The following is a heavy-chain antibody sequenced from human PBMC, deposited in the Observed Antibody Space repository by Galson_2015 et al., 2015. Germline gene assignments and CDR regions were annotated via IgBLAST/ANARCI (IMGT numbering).Heavy chain of an antibody. CDR2: IKQDGSDK. D-gene: IGHD5-18*01. J-gene: IGHJ4*02. CDR1: GFTFSGYW. V-gene: IGHV3-7*01. CDR3: ARRYSYSLGGFDY. Sequence: SLRLSCAASGFTFSGYWMTWVRQAPGKGLEWVANIKQDGSDKYYVDSVKGRFTISRDNGKNSLHLQMNSLRAEDTAVYYCARRYSYSLGGFDYWGQGTLVTVSS.